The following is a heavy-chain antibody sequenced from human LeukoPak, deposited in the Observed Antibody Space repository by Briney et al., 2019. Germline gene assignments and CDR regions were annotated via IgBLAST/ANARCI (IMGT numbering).Heavy chain of an antibody. Sequence: PSQTLSLTCTVSGGSISSGGYYWSWIRQPPGKGLEWIGEINHSGSTNYNPSLKSRVTISVDTSKNQFSLKLSSVTAADTAVYYCAREAGITMVRGVIGYWGQGTLVTVSS. D-gene: IGHD3-10*01. J-gene: IGHJ4*02. V-gene: IGHV4-30-2*01. CDR2: INHSGST. CDR1: GGSISSGGYY. CDR3: AREAGITMVRGVIGY.